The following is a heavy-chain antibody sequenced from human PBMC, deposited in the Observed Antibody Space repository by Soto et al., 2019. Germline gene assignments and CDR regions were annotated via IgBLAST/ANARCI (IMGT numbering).Heavy chain of an antibody. Sequence: PGGSLRLSCAASGYAFVSYAMSWVRQAPGKGLEWVSALTSSGGITYYSDSVRGRFTISRDNSNNTLYLQMNSLRAEDTAVYYCARGIVAARSGNWFDPWGQGTLVTVSS. V-gene: IGHV3-23*01. CDR2: LTSSGGIT. J-gene: IGHJ5*02. CDR1: GYAFVSYA. D-gene: IGHD6-6*01. CDR3: ARGIVAARSGNWFDP.